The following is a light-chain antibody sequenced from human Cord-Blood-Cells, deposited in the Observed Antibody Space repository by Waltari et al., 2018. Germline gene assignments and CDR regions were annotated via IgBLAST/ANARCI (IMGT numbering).Light chain of an antibody. CDR3: SSYTSSSTGV. Sequence: QSALTQPASVSGSPGQSITIPCTGTSSDVGGYNYVSWYQQTPGKAPKLMIYDVSNRPSGVSNRFSVSKSGNTASLTISGLQAEDEADYYCSSYTSSSTGVFGTGTKVTVL. V-gene: IGLV2-14*03. CDR1: SSDVGGYNY. CDR2: DVS. J-gene: IGLJ1*01.